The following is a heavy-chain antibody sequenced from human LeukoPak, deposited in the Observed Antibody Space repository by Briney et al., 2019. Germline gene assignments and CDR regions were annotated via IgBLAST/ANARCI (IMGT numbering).Heavy chain of an antibody. D-gene: IGHD4-17*01. CDR2: ISYDGSNK. Sequence: PGGSLRLSCAASGFTFSSYAMHWVRQAPGKGLEWVAVISYDGSNKYYADSVKGRFTISRDTSKNTLYLQMNSLRAEDTAIYYCAKADGPDYGDYSFDYWGQGTLVTVSS. CDR1: GFTFSSYA. V-gene: IGHV3-30-3*01. J-gene: IGHJ4*02. CDR3: AKADGPDYGDYSFDY.